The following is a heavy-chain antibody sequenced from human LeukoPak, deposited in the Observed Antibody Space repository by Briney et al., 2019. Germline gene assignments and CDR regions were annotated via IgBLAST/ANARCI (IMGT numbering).Heavy chain of an antibody. D-gene: IGHD4-11*01. V-gene: IGHV4-59*08. CDR2: IYYSGST. CDR3: ARNLLTTVTTPDI. CDR1: GGSISSYY. J-gene: IGHJ3*02. Sequence: KPSETLSLTCTVSGGSISSYYWSWIRQPPGKGLEWIGYIYYSGSTNYNPSLKSRVTISVDTSKNQFSLKLSSVTAADTAVYYCARNLLTTVTTPDIWGQGTMVTVSS.